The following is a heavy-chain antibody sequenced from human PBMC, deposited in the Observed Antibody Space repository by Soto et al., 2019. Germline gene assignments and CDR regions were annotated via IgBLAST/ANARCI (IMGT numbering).Heavy chain of an antibody. V-gene: IGHV3-30*03. CDR1: GFTFSSYG. D-gene: IGHD3-10*01. CDR2: ISYDGSNK. Sequence: QVQLVESGGGVVQPGRSLRLSCAASGFTFSSYGMHWVRQAPGKGLEGVAVISYDGSNKYYADSVKGRFTISRDNSKNTLYLQMSSLRAEDTAVYYCAPWFGAFDYWGQGTLVTVSS. CDR3: APWFGAFDY. J-gene: IGHJ4*02.